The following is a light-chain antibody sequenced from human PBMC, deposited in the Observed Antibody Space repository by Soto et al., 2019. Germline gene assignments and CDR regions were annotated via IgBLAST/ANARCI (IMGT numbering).Light chain of an antibody. V-gene: IGLV2-14*01. J-gene: IGLJ1*01. Sequence: QSALTQPASLSWSPGQSITISCTGTSSDVGGYDYVSWYQLHPGKAPKLMIFEVSNRPSGVSYRFSGSKSGNTASLTISGLQAEDEADYFCSSYSISTAYLFGPGTKVTVL. CDR1: SSDVGGYDY. CDR3: SSYSISTAYL. CDR2: EVS.